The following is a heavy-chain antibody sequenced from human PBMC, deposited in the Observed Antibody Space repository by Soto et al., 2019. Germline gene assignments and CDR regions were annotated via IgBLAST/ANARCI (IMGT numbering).Heavy chain of an antibody. Sequence: GGSLRLSCAASGFTVSSNYMSWVRQAPGKGLEWVSVIYSGGSTYYADSVKGRFTISRDNSKNTLYLQMNSLRAEDTAVYYCAKDPSVIVVVPAAIGDWFDPWGQGTLVTVSS. CDR1: GFTVSSNY. V-gene: IGHV3-53*01. CDR3: AKDPSVIVVVPAAIGDWFDP. D-gene: IGHD2-2*01. J-gene: IGHJ5*02. CDR2: IYSGGST.